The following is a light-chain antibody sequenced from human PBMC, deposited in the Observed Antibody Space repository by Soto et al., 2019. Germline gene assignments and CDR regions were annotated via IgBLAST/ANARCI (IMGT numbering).Light chain of an antibody. Sequence: IQMTQSPSTLSASVGDRVTITCRASQTISSWLAWFQQKPGKAPKLLIYDVSTLESGVPSRFSGSGSGTEFTLTISRLEPEDFAVYYCQQYGSSLTFGGGTKVDI. J-gene: IGKJ4*01. V-gene: IGKV1-5*01. CDR1: QTISSW. CDR3: QQYGSSLT. CDR2: DVS.